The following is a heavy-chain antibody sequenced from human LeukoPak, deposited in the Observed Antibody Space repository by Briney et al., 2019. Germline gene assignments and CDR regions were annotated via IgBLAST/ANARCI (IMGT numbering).Heavy chain of an antibody. V-gene: IGHV3-21*01. CDR3: ARAWAYCSSTSCYGVFDY. D-gene: IGHD2-2*01. CDR1: GLTFSSYS. J-gene: IGHJ4*02. CDR2: ISSSSSYI. Sequence: GGSLRLSCAASGLTFSSYSMNWVRQAPGKGLEWVSSISSSSSYIYYADSVKGRFTISRDNAKNSLYLQMNSLRAEDTAVYYCARAWAYCSSTSCYGVFDYWGQGTLVTVSS.